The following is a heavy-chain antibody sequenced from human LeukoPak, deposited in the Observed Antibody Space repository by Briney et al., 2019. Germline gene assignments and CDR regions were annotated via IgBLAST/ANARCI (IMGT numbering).Heavy chain of an antibody. CDR3: ARGRRVKGNWFDP. CDR2: IYHSGST. J-gene: IGHJ5*02. Sequence: SGTLSLTCAVSGGSISSSNWWSWVRQPPGKGLEWIGEIYHSGSTNYNPSLKSRVTISVDKSKNQFSLKLSSVTGADTAVYYCARGRRVKGNWFDPWGQGTLVTVSS. D-gene: IGHD3-22*01. V-gene: IGHV4-4*02. CDR1: GGSISSSNW.